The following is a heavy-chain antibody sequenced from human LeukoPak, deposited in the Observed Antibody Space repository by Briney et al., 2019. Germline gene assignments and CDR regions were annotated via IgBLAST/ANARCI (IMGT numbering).Heavy chain of an antibody. J-gene: IGHJ5*02. Sequence: PSETLSLTCTVSGGSISSGSYYWSWIRQPAGKGLEWIGRIYTSGSTNYNPSLKSRVTISVDTSKNQFSLKLSSVTAADTAVYYCARDLTTGTTDWFDPWGQGTLVTVSS. CDR1: GGSISSGSYY. D-gene: IGHD1-7*01. CDR2: IYTSGST. V-gene: IGHV4-61*02. CDR3: ARDLTTGTTDWFDP.